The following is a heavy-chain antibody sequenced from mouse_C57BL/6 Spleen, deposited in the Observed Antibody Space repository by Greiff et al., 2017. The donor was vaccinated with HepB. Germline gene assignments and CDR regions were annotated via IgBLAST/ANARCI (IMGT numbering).Heavy chain of an antibody. CDR2: ILPGSGST. J-gene: IGHJ2*01. CDR3: ARGRGPYYFDY. D-gene: IGHD3-3*01. V-gene: IGHV1-9*01. CDR1: GYTFTGYW. Sequence: QVQLQQSGAELMKPGASVKLSCKATGYTFTGYWIEWVKQRPGHGLEWIGEILPGSGSTNYNEKFKGRATFTTDTTSNTDDMQLSSLTTEESAIYYSARGRGPYYFDYWGQGTTLTVSS.